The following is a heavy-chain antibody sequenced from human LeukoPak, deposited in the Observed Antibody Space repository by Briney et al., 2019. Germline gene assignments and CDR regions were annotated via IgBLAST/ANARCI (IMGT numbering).Heavy chain of an antibody. V-gene: IGHV4-59*08. Sequence: SETLSLTCTVSGGFISSYYWSWIRQPPGKGLEWIGYIYYSGSTNYNPSLKSRVTISVDTSKNQFSLKLSSVTAADTAVYYCARHQYYDFWSGYPKNAFDIWGQGTMVTVSS. CDR3: ARHQYYDFWSGYPKNAFDI. CDR1: GGFISSYY. J-gene: IGHJ3*02. D-gene: IGHD3-3*01. CDR2: IYYSGST.